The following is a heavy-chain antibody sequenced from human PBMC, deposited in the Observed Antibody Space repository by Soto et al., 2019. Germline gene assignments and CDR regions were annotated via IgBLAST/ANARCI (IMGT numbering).Heavy chain of an antibody. CDR3: ARCPLYGDYAYYYYMDV. V-gene: IGHV1-46*02. Sequence: ASVEVSWKECRDAFNSCYMRWVRQATGQGLEWMGIINPSGGSTSYAQKFQGRVTMTRDTSTSTVYMELSSLRSEDTAVYYCARCPLYGDYAYYYYMDVWGKGTTVTVSS. D-gene: IGHD4-17*01. J-gene: IGHJ6*03. CDR1: RDAFNSCY. CDR2: INPSGGST.